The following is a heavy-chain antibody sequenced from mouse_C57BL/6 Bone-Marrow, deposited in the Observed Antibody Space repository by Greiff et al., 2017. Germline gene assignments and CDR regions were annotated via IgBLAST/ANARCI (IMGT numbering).Heavy chain of an antibody. CDR2: IDPETGGT. CDR1: GYTFTDYE. Sequence: QVQLQQSGAELVRPGASVTLSCKASGYTFTDYEMHWVKQTPVHGLDWIGAIDPETGGTAYNQKFKGKAILTADKSSSTAYLELRSLTSEDSAVYYCTGDGLEYWGQGTTLTVSS. CDR3: TGDGLEY. D-gene: IGHD1-1*01. V-gene: IGHV1-15*01. J-gene: IGHJ2*01.